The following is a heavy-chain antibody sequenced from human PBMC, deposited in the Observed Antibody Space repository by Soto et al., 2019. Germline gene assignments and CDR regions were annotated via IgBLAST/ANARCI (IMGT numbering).Heavy chain of an antibody. CDR1: GGSISSYY. CDR3: AREGYSSSWYACGAFEI. CDR2: IYYSGST. D-gene: IGHD6-13*01. Sequence: QVQLQESGPGLVKPSETLSLTCTVSGGSISSYYWSWIRQPPGKGLEWIGYIYYSGSTKYNPSLKSRVTISVDTSKNQFSLKLSFVTAANTAVYYCAREGYSSSWYACGAFEIWGQGTMVTVSS. J-gene: IGHJ3*02. V-gene: IGHV4-59*01.